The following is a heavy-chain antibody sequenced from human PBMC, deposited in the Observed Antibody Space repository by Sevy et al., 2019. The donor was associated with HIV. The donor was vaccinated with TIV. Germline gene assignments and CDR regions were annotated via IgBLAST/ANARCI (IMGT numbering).Heavy chain of an antibody. D-gene: IGHD3-9*01. CDR1: GDSISSGSYY. V-gene: IGHV4-61*02. Sequence: SETLSLTCSVSGDSISSGSYYWSWIRQPAGKGLEWIGRIYSSGSTNYNPSLKSPVTISVDTSKNQFSLKLSSVTAADTAVYYCARSVTLTGYYYYFDYWGQGTLVTVSS. CDR2: IYSSGST. J-gene: IGHJ4*02. CDR3: ARSVTLTGYYYYFDY.